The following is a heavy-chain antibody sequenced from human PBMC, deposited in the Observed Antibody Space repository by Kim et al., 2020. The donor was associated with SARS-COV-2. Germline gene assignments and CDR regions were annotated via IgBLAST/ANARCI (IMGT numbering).Heavy chain of an antibody. CDR3: ARRRYCSSTSCYSFDY. D-gene: IGHD2-2*01. CDR2: ISSSSSYT. V-gene: IGHV3-11*03. CDR1: GFTFSDYY. Sequence: GGSLRLSCAASGFTFSDYYMSWIRQAPGKGLEWVSYISSSSSYTNYADSVKGRFTISRDNAKNSLYLQMNSLRAEDTAVYYCARRRYCSSTSCYSFDYWGQGTLVTVSS. J-gene: IGHJ4*02.